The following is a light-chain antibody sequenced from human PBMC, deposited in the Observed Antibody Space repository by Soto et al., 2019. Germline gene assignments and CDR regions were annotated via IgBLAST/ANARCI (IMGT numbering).Light chain of an antibody. CDR3: QQANSFPRT. J-gene: IGKJ1*01. CDR2: VAS. Sequence: DIQMTQSPSSLSASVGDRFTITCRASQSISRYLNWYQQKPGKAPNLLIYVASSLQSEVPSRFSGSGSGTDFTLTITSLQPEDFATYYCQQANSFPRTFGQGTKVDIK. V-gene: IGKV1-39*01. CDR1: QSISRY.